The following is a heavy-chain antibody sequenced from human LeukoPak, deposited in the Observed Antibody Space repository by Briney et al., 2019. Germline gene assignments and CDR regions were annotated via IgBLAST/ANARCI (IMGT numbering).Heavy chain of an antibody. V-gene: IGHV3-33*01. CDR3: ASGYYYDDPGTYYFDY. Sequence: GGSLRLSCAASGFTFSSYGMHWVRQAPGNGLEWVAVIWYDGSNKYYADSVKGRFTISRDNSKNTLYLQMNSLRAEDTAVYYCASGYYYDDPGTYYFDYWGQGTLVTVSS. D-gene: IGHD3-22*01. CDR1: GFTFSSYG. J-gene: IGHJ4*02. CDR2: IWYDGSNK.